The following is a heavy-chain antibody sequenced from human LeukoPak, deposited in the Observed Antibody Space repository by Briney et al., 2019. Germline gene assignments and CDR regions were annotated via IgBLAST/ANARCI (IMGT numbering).Heavy chain of an antibody. Sequence: PSETLSLTCTVSGGSISSYYWSWLRQPPGKGLEWIGYIYYSGSTNYNPSLKSRVTISVDTSKNQFSLKLSSVTAADTAVYYCARAITNDSSGYYGVWFDHWGQGTLVTVSS. CDR3: ARAITNDSSGYYGVWFDH. CDR1: GGSISSYY. J-gene: IGHJ5*02. CDR2: IYYSGST. V-gene: IGHV4-59*01. D-gene: IGHD3-22*01.